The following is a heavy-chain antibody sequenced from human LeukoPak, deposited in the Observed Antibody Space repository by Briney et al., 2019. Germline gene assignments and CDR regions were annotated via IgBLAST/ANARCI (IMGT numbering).Heavy chain of an antibody. CDR1: GGSISSGTNY. Sequence: SETLSLTCAVSGGSISSGTNYWGWIRQRPGKGLEWIGSIYYSGSTYYNPSLKSQLTISIDTSKNQFSLKLNSVTAADTAVYFCASSRNVDQFDIWGQGTMVTVSS. V-gene: IGHV4-31*11. CDR2: IYYSGST. D-gene: IGHD3/OR15-3a*01. CDR3: ASSRNVDQFDI. J-gene: IGHJ3*02.